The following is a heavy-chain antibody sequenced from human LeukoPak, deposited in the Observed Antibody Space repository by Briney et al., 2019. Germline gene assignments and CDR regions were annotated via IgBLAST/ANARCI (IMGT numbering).Heavy chain of an antibody. D-gene: IGHD3-22*01. Sequence: ASVKVSRTASGGAFSSYAISWVRQAPGQGLGWVGRMIPFYGIANNAQKCQGRGTITADKSTSTAYMERSSLRSEDTAVYYCARAHDSSGYRLPRFDYWGQGTLVTASS. V-gene: IGHV1-69*04. J-gene: IGHJ4*02. CDR2: MIPFYGIA. CDR3: ARAHDSSGYRLPRFDY. CDR1: GGAFSSYA.